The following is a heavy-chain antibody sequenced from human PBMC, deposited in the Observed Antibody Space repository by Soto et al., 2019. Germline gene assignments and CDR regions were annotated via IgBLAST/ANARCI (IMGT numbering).Heavy chain of an antibody. CDR1: GFTFSSYA. J-gene: IGHJ4*02. Sequence: GGSLRLSCAASGFTFSSYAMSWVRQAPGKGLEWVSAISGSGGSTYYADSVKGRFTISRDNAKNTLYLEMTSLRDEDTAVYYCARAFRCVGSDGCYSPFDYWGQGALVTVSS. CDR3: ARAFRCVGSDGCYSPFDY. CDR2: ISGSGGST. D-gene: IGHD2-15*01. V-gene: IGHV3-23*01.